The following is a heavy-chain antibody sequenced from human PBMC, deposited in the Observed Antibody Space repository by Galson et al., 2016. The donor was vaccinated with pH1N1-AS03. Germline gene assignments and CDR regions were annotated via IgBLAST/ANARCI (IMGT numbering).Heavy chain of an antibody. CDR2: IHHSGSPT. V-gene: IGHV4-34*01. CDR1: GGSFSGYS. CDR3: ARGGVFFFGSGSYHN. J-gene: IGHJ4*02. Sequence: SETLSLTCAVYGGSFSGYSWSWIRQPPGKGLEWIGEIHHSGSPTNYSPSLKSRVTISVDTSKNQFSLKLSSVTAADPAIYFCARGGVFFFGSGSYHNWGQGTLVTVSS. D-gene: IGHD3-10*01.